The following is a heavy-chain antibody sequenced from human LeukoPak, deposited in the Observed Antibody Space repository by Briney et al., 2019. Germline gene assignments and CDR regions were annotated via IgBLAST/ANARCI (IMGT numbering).Heavy chain of an antibody. Sequence: GAPVKVSCKASGYTFTSYGISWVRQAPGQGLEWMGWISAYNGNTNYAQKLQGRVTMTTDTSTSTAYMELRSLRSDDTAVYYCARDRGTGMIDAFDIWGQGTMVTVSS. CDR1: GYTFTSYG. D-gene: IGHD3-10*01. CDR3: ARDRGTGMIDAFDI. J-gene: IGHJ3*02. CDR2: ISAYNGNT. V-gene: IGHV1-18*01.